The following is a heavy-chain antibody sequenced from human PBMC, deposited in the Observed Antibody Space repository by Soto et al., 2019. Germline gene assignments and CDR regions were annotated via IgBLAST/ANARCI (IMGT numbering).Heavy chain of an antibody. V-gene: IGHV1-18*04. CDR1: GYTFSNYG. Sequence: ASVKVSCKASGYTFSNYGISWVRQAPGQGLEWMGWISGYNGLTAYAQNVQGRVTMTIDTPTTTVFMEMTGLRSNDTAVYYCARDEGIRGFDSWGQGTLVTAPQ. J-gene: IGHJ4*02. D-gene: IGHD3-10*01. CDR2: ISGYNGLT. CDR3: ARDEGIRGFDS.